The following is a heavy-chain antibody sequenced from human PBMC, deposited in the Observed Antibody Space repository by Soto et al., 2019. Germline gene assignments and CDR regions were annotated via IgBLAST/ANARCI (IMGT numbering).Heavy chain of an antibody. D-gene: IGHD2-15*01. CDR1: GLTFRNYA. V-gene: IGHV3-23*01. Sequence: EVQLLESGGGLMQRGGSLRLSCAASGLTFRNYAMSWVRLAPGKGLEWVSAINDNGEHTFYLDSVKGRFTISRDNSSDTLFLQMNSLSDEDTAVYYCAKSGGGWCRGLDYWGQGTLVTVSS. J-gene: IGHJ4*01. CDR3: AKSGGGWCRGLDY. CDR2: INDNGEHT.